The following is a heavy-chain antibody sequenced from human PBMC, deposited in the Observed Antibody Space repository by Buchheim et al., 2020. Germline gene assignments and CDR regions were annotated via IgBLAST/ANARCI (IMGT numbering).Heavy chain of an antibody. V-gene: IGHV3-74*01. J-gene: IGHJ4*02. Sequence: EVQLVESGGGLVQPGGSLRLSCAASTFTFTTYWMNWVNQAPGKGLVWVSRINSDGRSITYADSVKGRFTISRDNAKNTVYLQMNSLGAEDTAVYYCAAGGWLADYWGQGTL. D-gene: IGHD6-19*01. CDR1: TFTFTTYW. CDR3: AAGGWLADY. CDR2: INSDGRSI.